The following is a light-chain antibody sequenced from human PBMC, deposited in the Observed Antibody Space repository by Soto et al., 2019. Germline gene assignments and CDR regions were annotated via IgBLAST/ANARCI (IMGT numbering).Light chain of an antibody. CDR2: EVS. Sequence: QSALTQPASVSGSPGQSITISCTGTSSDVGSYDLVSWYQQHPGKAPKLMIYEVSKRPSGVSNHFSGSKSGNTASLTISGLQAEDEADYYCCSYAGSSAVVFGGGTKLTV. J-gene: IGLJ2*01. CDR1: SSDVGSYDL. CDR3: CSYAGSSAVV. V-gene: IGLV2-23*02.